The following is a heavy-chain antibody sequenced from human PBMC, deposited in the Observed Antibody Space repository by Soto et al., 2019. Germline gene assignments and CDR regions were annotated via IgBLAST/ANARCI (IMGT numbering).Heavy chain of an antibody. V-gene: IGHV1-69*13. D-gene: IGHD5-18*01. Sequence: GASVKVSCKASGGTFSSYAISWVRQAPGQGLEWMGGIIPIFGTANYAQKFQGRVTITADESTSTAYMELSSLRSEDTAVYYCARVGYSYGYADYWGQGTLVTVS. CDR2: IIPIFGTA. CDR1: GGTFSSYA. CDR3: ARVGYSYGYADY. J-gene: IGHJ4*02.